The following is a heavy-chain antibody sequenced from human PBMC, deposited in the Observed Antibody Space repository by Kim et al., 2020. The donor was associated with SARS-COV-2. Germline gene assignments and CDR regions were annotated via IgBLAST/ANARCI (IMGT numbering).Heavy chain of an antibody. Sequence: GGSLRLSCVASGFTFSKYDMHWVRQGTGKGLEWVSTIGIAGDTYYPGSVKGRFTISRENAKNSLYLQMNSLRAGDTAVYYCARAPSTLDTMDVWGQGTTVAVSS. CDR1: GFTFSKYD. D-gene: IGHD3-3*01. CDR2: IGIAGDT. CDR3: ARAPSTLDTMDV. J-gene: IGHJ6*02. V-gene: IGHV3-13*01.